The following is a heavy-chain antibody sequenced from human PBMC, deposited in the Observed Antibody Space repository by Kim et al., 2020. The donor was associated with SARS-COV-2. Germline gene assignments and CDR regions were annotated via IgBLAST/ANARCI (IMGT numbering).Heavy chain of an antibody. J-gene: IGHJ3*02. CDR1: GGSFSGYY. Sequence: SETLSLTCAVYGGSFSGYYWSWIRQPPGKGLEWIGEINHSGSTNYNPSLKSRVTISVDTSKNQFSLKLSSVTAADTAVYYCARRRRSSWYGGDAFDIWGQGTMVTVSS. V-gene: IGHV4-34*01. CDR2: INHSGST. D-gene: IGHD6-13*01. CDR3: ARRRRSSWYGGDAFDI.